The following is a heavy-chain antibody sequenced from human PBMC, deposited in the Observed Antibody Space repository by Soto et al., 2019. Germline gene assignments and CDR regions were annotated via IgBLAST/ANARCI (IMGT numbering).Heavy chain of an antibody. CDR1: GGTFSSYA. Sequence: QVQLVQSGAEVKKPGSSVKVSCKASGGTFSSYAISWVRQAPGQGLEWMGGIIPIFGTANYAQKFQGRVTITADKSTSTAYMELSSLISEDTAVYYCASSTNWNYLWNWFDPWGQGTLVTVSS. V-gene: IGHV1-69*06. J-gene: IGHJ5*02. CDR2: IIPIFGTA. CDR3: ASSTNWNYLWNWFDP. D-gene: IGHD1-7*01.